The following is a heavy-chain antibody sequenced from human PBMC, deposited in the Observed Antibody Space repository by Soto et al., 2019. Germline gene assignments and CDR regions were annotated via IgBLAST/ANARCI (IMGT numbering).Heavy chain of an antibody. CDR3: AKDRLIYGGKSD. CDR2: ISGSGGST. J-gene: IGHJ4*02. D-gene: IGHD2-15*01. CDR1: GFSRSSNY. V-gene: IGHV3-23*01. Sequence: GGSLRLSCAASGFSRSSNYLNWGRPAPGKGLEWVSVISGSGGSTYYADSVKGRFTISRDNSKNTLYLQMNSLRAEDTAVYYCAKDRLIYGGKSDWGQGTLVTVSS.